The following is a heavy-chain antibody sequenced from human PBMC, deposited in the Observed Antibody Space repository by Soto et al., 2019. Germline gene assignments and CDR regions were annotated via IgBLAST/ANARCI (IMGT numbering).Heavy chain of an antibody. CDR3: ARRIVGSSAFDI. CDR1: GGSVNNGTYY. V-gene: IGHV4-61*01. D-gene: IGHD1-26*01. Sequence: QVQLQESGPGLVKSSETLSLTCTVSGGSVNNGTYYWIWIRQPPGKGLEWIGYIHYSGSTNYNPSLKSRVTISVYTSKNQFSLNLSSVTAADTAVYYCARRIVGSSAFDIWGQGTMVTVSS. J-gene: IGHJ3*02. CDR2: IHYSGST.